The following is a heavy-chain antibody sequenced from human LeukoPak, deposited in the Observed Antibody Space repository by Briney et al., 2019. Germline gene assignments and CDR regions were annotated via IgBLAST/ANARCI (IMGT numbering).Heavy chain of an antibody. J-gene: IGHJ4*02. CDR1: GFTFSSYG. CDR2: ISYDGSNK. V-gene: IGHV3-30*18. CDR3: AKDGSPYYYDSSGYSDY. Sequence: GGSLRLSCAASGFTFSSYGMHWVRQAPGKGLEWVAVISYDGSNKYYADSVKGRFTISSDNSKNTLYLQMNSLRAEDTAVYYCAKDGSPYYYDSSGYSDYWGQGTLLTVSS. D-gene: IGHD3-22*01.